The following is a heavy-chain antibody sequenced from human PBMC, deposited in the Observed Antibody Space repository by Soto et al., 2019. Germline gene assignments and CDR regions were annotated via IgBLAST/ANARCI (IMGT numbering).Heavy chain of an antibody. CDR1: GYSIISGYY. Sequence: PPETLSLTCAVSGYSIISGYYWGWIRQPPGKGLQWIGNFYHSKIPYYNPSLKSRVTISADTSKNQFSLRLTSVTAADTAVYYCARVGYYYDTNGYYDSWGQGTLVTVS. J-gene: IGHJ4*02. D-gene: IGHD3-22*01. CDR2: FYHSKIP. V-gene: IGHV4-38-2*01. CDR3: ARVGYYYDTNGYYDS.